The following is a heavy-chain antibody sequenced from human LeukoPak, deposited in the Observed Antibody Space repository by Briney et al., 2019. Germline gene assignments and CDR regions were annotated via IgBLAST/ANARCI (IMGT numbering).Heavy chain of an antibody. J-gene: IGHJ4*02. CDR2: INHSGST. Sequence: KPGGSLRLSCAASGFTFSNAWMSWVRQVPGKGLEWIGEINHSGSTNYNSSLKYRVTMSVDTSKNQVSLKLSSVTAADTAVYYCARGATKPDPIVEVPAAIRVAQAFDHWGQGTLVTVSS. CDR3: ARGATKPDPIVEVPAAIRVAQAFDH. CDR1: GFTFSNAW. V-gene: IGHV4-34*01. D-gene: IGHD2-2*01.